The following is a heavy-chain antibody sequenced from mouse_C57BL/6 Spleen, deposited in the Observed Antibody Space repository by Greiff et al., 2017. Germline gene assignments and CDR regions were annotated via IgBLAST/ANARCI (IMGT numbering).Heavy chain of an antibody. CDR1: GYTFTDYE. D-gene: IGHD2-2*01. Sequence: VQLQQSGAELVRPGASVTLSCKASGYTFTDYEMHWVKQTPVHGLEWIGTIDPETGGTAYNEKFKGKAILTADKSSSTDYMELSSLTSEDSADYACTSRAGFSAWFAYWGQGTLVTVSA. V-gene: IGHV1-15*01. CDR3: TSRAGFSAWFAY. CDR2: IDPETGGT. J-gene: IGHJ3*01.